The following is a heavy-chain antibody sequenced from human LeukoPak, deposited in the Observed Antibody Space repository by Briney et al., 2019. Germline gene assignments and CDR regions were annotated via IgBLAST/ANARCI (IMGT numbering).Heavy chain of an antibody. D-gene: IGHD5-24*01. V-gene: IGHV1-3*01. CDR3: ARGRWSATTASYYLDF. J-gene: IGHJ4*02. CDR1: EYTFTDYA. CDR2: IDAGNGNT. Sequence: ASVKVSCKASEYTFTDYAINWVRQAPGQRLEWMGWIDAGNGNTRYSQRFQGRVTITRDTSASTAYMELSSLTSEDTAVYYCARGRWSATTASYYLDFWGQGTLVTVSS.